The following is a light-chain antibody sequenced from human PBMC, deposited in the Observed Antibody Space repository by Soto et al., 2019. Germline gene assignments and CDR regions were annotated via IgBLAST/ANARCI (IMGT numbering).Light chain of an antibody. CDR1: KLGDKY. CDR3: QVWDSSTYV. Sequence: SYELTQPPSVSVSPGQTASITCSGNKLGDKYACWYQQKPGQSPVLVIYRDSNRPSGIPERFSGSNSGNTATLTISRAQAGDEADYYCQVWDSSTYVFGTGTKLTVL. J-gene: IGLJ1*01. CDR2: RDS. V-gene: IGLV3-1*01.